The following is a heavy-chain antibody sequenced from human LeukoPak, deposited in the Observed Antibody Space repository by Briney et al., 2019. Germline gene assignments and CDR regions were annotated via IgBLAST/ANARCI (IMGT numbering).Heavy chain of an antibody. V-gene: IGHV4-39*01. J-gene: IGHJ5*02. CDR3: ARYCSGGSCYWLDP. D-gene: IGHD2-15*01. CDR1: GGSISSSSYY. CDR2: IFYSGST. Sequence: SETLSLTCTGSGGSISSSSYYWGWIRQPPGKGLEWIGSIFYSGSTYYNPSLKSRVTISVDTSKDQFSLKLSSVTAADTAVYYCARYCSGGSCYWLDPWGQGTLVTVSS.